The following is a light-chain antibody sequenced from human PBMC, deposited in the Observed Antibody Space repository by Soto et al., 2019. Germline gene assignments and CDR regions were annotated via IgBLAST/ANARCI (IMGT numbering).Light chain of an antibody. CDR1: SSSIGAGYD. CDR3: QSYDSTLSDRYV. J-gene: IGLJ1*01. V-gene: IGLV1-40*01. CDR2: GNS. Sequence: QSVLTQPPSVSGAPGQRVTISCTGSSSSIGAGYDVHWYQQRPGTAPKLLIFGNSNRPSGVPDRFSGSKSGTSASVTITGLQAEDEGDYYCQSYDSTLSDRYVFGSGTKLTVL.